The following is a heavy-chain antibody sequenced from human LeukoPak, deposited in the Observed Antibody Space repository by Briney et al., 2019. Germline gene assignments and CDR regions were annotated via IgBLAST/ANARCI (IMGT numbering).Heavy chain of an antibody. CDR1: GGTFSSYA. V-gene: IGHV1-69*04. Sequence: SVKVSCKASGGTFSSYAISWVRQAPGQGLEWMGRIIPIIGIANYAQKFQGRVTITADKSTSTAYMELSSLRSEDTAVYYCARDGLQYCSSTSCYNPRSYYYYYMDVWGKGTTVTVSS. CDR2: IIPIIGIA. J-gene: IGHJ6*03. CDR3: ARDGLQYCSSTSCYNPRSYYYYYMDV. D-gene: IGHD2-2*01.